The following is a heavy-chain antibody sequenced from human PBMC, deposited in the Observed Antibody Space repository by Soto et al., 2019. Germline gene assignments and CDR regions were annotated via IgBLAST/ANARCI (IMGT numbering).Heavy chain of an antibody. CDR1: GQSFSGHS. D-gene: IGHD1-1*01. J-gene: IGHJ4*02. CDR2: INESGST. V-gene: IGHV4-34*01. CDR3: ARGSGIVALPGELEDVKYDY. Sequence: QVQLQQWGAGLVKPSETLSLSCAVYGQSFSGHSWAWIRQPPGKGLEWIGEINESGSTYYNPSIKSRVTIPTDTSKNQFSLKLSSVSAADTAAYFCARGSGIVALPGELEDVKYDYWGQGTLVNVSS.